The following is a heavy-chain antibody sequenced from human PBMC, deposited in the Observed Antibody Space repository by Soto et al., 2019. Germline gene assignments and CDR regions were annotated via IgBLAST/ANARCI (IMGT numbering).Heavy chain of an antibody. CDR3: ASNSIVAATKCDY. CDR2: IIPILGIA. J-gene: IGHJ4*02. D-gene: IGHD5-12*01. CDR1: GGTFSSYT. V-gene: IGHV1-69*02. Sequence: QVQLVQSGAEVKKPGSSVKVSCKASGGTFSSYTISWVRQAPGQGLEWMGRIIPILGIANYAQKFQGRVTITAHKSTSTDYMELSSLRSEDTAVYYCASNSIVAATKCDYWGQGTLVTVSS.